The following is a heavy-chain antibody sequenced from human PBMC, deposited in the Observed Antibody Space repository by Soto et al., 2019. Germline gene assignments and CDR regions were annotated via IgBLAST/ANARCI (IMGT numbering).Heavy chain of an antibody. CDR1: GGSFSGYY. J-gene: IGHJ5*02. Sequence: SETLSLTCAVYGGSFSGYYWSWIRQPPGKGLEWIGEINHSGSTNYNPSLKSRVTISVDTSKNQFSLKLSSVTAADTAVYYCARVPTDANCSSTSCYARSWFDPWGQGTLVTVSS. CDR3: ARVPTDANCSSTSCYARSWFDP. CDR2: INHSGST. D-gene: IGHD2-2*01. V-gene: IGHV4-34*01.